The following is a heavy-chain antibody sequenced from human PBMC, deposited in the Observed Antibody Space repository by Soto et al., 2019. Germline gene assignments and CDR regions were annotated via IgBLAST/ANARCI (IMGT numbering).Heavy chain of an antibody. CDR2: LIPLFGTT. Sequence: QVQLVQSGAEVKKPGSSVKVSCEASGGTFSGHAISWVRQAPGQGPEWMGGLIPLFGTTQHAQNFQDRLTITADKSTSTAYMALTSLRFEVTAIYYCARGPNWGYRFDSWGQGTLVTVSS. V-gene: IGHV1-69*06. D-gene: IGHD7-27*01. CDR1: GGTFSGHA. J-gene: IGHJ4*02. CDR3: ARGPNWGYRFDS.